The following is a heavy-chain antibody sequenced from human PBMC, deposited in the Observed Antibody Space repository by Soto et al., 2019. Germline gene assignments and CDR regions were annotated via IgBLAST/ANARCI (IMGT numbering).Heavy chain of an antibody. CDR2: IWYDGSNK. D-gene: IGHD2-15*01. J-gene: IGHJ3*02. Sequence: PGWSLRLSCVGSGFIFSSYGMHLVRQATGKGLEWVAVIWYDGSNKYYADYVKGRFTISRDNSKNTLYLQMNSLRAEDTAVYYCATPLPDNDAFDIWGQGRMVTVS. CDR1: GFIFSSYG. V-gene: IGHV3-33*08. CDR3: ATPLPDNDAFDI.